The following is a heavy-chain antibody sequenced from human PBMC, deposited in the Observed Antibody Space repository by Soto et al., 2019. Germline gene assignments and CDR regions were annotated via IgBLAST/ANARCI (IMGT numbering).Heavy chain of an antibody. CDR2: ISGSGGGT. V-gene: IGHV3-23*01. CDR3: AKRRDHGGTYRKRHFDS. CDR1: GFTFSSFA. Sequence: DVQLLESGGGLVQPGGSLRLSCVASGFTFSSFAMSWVRQAPGKGLEWVSAISGSGGGTYYADSVRGRFIISRDIPENTLFLQMTNLRAEDTAVYYCAKRRDHGGTYRKRHFDSWGPGTLVTVSS. J-gene: IGHJ4*02. D-gene: IGHD4-17*01.